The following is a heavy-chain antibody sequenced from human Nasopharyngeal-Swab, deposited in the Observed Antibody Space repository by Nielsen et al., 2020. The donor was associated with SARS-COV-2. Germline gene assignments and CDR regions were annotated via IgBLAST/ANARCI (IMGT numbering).Heavy chain of an antibody. D-gene: IGHD2-8*02. Sequence: SETLSLTCAVYGGSFSGHQWSWVRQRPGKGMERMGEGSHGGGTNDNQSLKSRVTIPVAPSKNQFSLKLSSVTAADTAVYYCARGGAGFVPPPVLGLVPYYSYYYMDVWGKGTTVTVSS. CDR3: ARGGAGFVPPPVLGLVPYYSYYYMDV. CDR2: GSHGGGT. V-gene: IGHV4-34*01. J-gene: IGHJ6*03. CDR1: GGSFSGHQ.